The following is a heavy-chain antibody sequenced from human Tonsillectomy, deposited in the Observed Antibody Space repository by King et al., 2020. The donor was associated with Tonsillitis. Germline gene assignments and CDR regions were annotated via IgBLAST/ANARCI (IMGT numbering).Heavy chain of an antibody. D-gene: IGHD4-23*01. Sequence: TLKESGPTLVKPTQTLTLTCSFSGFSLSTTLVGVAWIRQPPGKALEWLALIYWDDDKRYSPSLKTRLTITKDTSKNQVVLTMTNMDPVDTATYYCAHARGGGKTPLFDYWGQGTLVSVSS. CDR3: AHARGGGKTPLFDY. V-gene: IGHV2-5*02. CDR2: IYWDDDK. CDR1: GFSLSTTLVG. J-gene: IGHJ4*02.